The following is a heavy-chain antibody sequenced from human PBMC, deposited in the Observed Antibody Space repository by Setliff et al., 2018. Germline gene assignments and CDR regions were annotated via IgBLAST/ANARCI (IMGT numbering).Heavy chain of an antibody. D-gene: IGHD6-19*01. V-gene: IGHV4-39*01. CDR2: INHSGST. Sequence: KPSETLSLTCTVSGGSISSSSYYWGWIRQPPGKGLEWIGEINHSGSTNYNPSLKSRVTISVDTSKNQFSLKLGSMTAADTAVYYCARQGLRGSNDWYPQLLWGQGTTVTVSS. CDR3: ARQGLRGSNDWYPQLL. J-gene: IGHJ6*02. CDR1: GGSISSSSYY.